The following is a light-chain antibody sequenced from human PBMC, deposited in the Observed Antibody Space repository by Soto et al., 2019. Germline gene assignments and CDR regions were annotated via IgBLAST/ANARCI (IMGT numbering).Light chain of an antibody. CDR1: QGISSY. Sequence: AIRMTQSPSSLSASTGDRVTITCLASQGISSYLAWYQQKPGKAPKLLIYAASTLQSGVPSRFSGSGSGTDFTLTISCLQSEDFATYYCQQYYSYPPTCGQGTRREIK. CDR3: QQYYSYPPT. CDR2: AAS. V-gene: IGKV1-8*01. J-gene: IGKJ5*01.